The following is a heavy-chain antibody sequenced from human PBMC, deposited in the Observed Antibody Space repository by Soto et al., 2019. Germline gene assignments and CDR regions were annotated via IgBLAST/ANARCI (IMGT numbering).Heavy chain of an antibody. V-gene: IGHV4-31*03. CDR1: GGSISSSSYY. D-gene: IGHD3-10*01. CDR2: IENSGST. J-gene: IGHJ4*02. CDR3: ARASDYGSGNYYKDY. Sequence: SETLSLTCTVSGGSISSSSYYWGWIRQHPGKGLEWIGNIENSGSTNYNPSLKTRVTISVDTSKNQLSLKLNAVTAADTAVYYCARASDYGSGNYYKDYWGQGTLVTVSS.